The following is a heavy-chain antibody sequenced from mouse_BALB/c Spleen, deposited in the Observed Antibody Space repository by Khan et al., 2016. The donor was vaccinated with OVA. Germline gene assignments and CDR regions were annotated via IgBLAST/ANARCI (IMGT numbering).Heavy chain of an antibody. D-gene: IGHD1-1*01. V-gene: IGHV3-2*02. Sequence: EVQLQESGPGLVKPSQSLSLTCTVTGYSITSDYAWNWIRQFPGNKLEWMGHISYSGNTKYNPSLKSRISITRDTSKNQFFLQLNSVTTEDTATYYWARIYGGDFDYWGQGNTPTGSS. CDR3: ARIYGGDFDY. CDR2: ISYSGNT. CDR1: GYSITSDYA. J-gene: IGHJ2*01.